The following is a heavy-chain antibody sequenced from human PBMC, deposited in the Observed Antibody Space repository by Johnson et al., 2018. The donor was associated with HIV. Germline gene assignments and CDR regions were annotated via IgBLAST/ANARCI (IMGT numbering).Heavy chain of an antibody. CDR2: IQYDGSDK. D-gene: IGHD2-8*01. CDR1: GFIFRTNG. V-gene: IGHV3-30*02. Sequence: QVQLVESGGGVVQPGGPLRLSCAASGFIFRTNGMHWVRQAPDKGLEWVSFIQYDGSDKSYADSVEGRFTISRDNSKNTLYLQMNNLRTEDTGLYYCAKDGGKWSYSFDVWGQGTMVSVSS. J-gene: IGHJ3*01. CDR3: AKDGGKWSYSFDV.